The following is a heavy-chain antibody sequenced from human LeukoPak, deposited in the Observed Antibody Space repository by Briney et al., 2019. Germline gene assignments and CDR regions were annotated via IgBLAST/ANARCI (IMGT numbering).Heavy chain of an antibody. J-gene: IGHJ5*02. CDR3: AKGAGPPWFDP. D-gene: IGHD6-19*01. V-gene: IGHV4-39*07. CDR1: GGSISSSSYY. CDR2: IYYSGST. Sequence: SETLSLTCTVSGGSISSSSYYWGWIRQPPGKGLEWIGSIYYSGSTYYNPSLKSRVTISVDTSKNQFSLKLSSVTAAGTAVYYCAKGAGPPWFDPWGQGTLVTVSS.